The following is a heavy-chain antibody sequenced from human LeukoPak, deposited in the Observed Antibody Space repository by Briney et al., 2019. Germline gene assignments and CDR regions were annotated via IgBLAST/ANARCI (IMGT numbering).Heavy chain of an antibody. V-gene: IGHV4-59*01. CDR1: NGAISSYY. Sequence: PSETLSLTCTVYNGAISSYYWSWVRQPPGKGLVWIGSIYYSGGSNYNPSLKSRVTISVDPSKRQFSLKLTSVTAADTAVYYCARGSRNDYYFDLWGQGTLVTVSS. CDR3: ARGSRNDYYFDL. J-gene: IGHJ4*02. CDR2: IYYSGGS. D-gene: IGHD2-21*02.